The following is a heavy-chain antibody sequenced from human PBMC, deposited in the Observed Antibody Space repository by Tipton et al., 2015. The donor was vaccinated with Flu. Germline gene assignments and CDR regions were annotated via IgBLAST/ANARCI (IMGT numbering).Heavy chain of an antibody. V-gene: IGHV4-59*01. Sequence: TLSLTCTVSGGSISSYYWSWIRQPPGKGLEWIGYIYYSGSTNYNPSLKSRVTISVDTSKNQFSLKLSSVTAADTAVYYCARESPFSSDRYYYYYYMDVWGKGTTVTVSS. D-gene: IGHD6-19*01. CDR3: ARESPFSSDRYYYYYYMDV. CDR1: GGSISSYY. CDR2: IYYSGST. J-gene: IGHJ6*03.